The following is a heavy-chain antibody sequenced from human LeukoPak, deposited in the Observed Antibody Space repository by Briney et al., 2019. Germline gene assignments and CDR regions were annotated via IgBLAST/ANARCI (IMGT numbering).Heavy chain of an antibody. CDR3: AKVKGAIEYSSSGFDY. V-gene: IGHV3-7*03. D-gene: IGHD6-6*01. J-gene: IGHJ4*02. CDR1: GFTFSSYW. Sequence: GESLRLSCAASGFTFSSYWMRWVRQAPGKGLEWVANIKQDGSEKNYVDSVKGRFTISRDNAKNSLYLQMNSLRAEDTALYYCAKVKGAIEYSSSGFDYWGQGTLDTVSS. CDR2: IKQDGSEK.